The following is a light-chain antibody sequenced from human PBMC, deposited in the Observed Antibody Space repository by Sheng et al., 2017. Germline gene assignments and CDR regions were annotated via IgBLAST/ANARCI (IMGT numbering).Light chain of an antibody. Sequence: EIVLTQSPGTLSLSPGERATLSCRASQSVSSSYLAWYQHQPGQAPRLLIYGASTRATGIPARFSGSGSGTDFTLTISSLQSEDFAVYYCQQYDKWPLPFGGGTKVEIK. CDR2: GAS. CDR3: QQYDKWPLP. J-gene: IGKJ4*01. V-gene: IGKV3-20*01. CDR1: QSVSSSY.